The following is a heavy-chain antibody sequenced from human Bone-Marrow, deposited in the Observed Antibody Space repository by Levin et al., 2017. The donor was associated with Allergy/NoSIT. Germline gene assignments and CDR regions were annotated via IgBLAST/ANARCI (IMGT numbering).Heavy chain of an antibody. CDR2: IWYDGSNE. Sequence: LSLTCATSGFTFTTYAIHWVRQAPGKGLEWVAVIWYDGSNEYYADSVRCRFTISRDNSKNTLYLQMNSLRAEEQAVYYWARESVQVVEPAPDDNNQPSLLMDVWGQGTTVIVSS. CDR1: GFTFTTYA. V-gene: IGHV3-33*01. D-gene: IGHD3-22*01. CDR3: ARESVQVVEPAPDDNNQPSLLMDV. J-gene: IGHJ6*02.